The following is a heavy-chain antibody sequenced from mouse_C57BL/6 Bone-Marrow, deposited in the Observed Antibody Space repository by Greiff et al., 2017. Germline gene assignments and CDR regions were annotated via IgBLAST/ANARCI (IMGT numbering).Heavy chain of an antibody. CDR3: ARGIYYDNDGPYWYVYV. D-gene: IGHD2-4*01. Sequence: EVQLQQSGPVLVKPGASVKMSCKASGYTFTDYYMNWVKQSHGKSLEWIGVINPYNGGTSYNQKFKGKATLTVDKSSSTAYMELNSLTSEDSAVYYCARGIYYDNDGPYWYVYVWGTGTTVTVSS. CDR2: INPYNGGT. V-gene: IGHV1-19*01. CDR1: GYTFTDYY. J-gene: IGHJ1*03.